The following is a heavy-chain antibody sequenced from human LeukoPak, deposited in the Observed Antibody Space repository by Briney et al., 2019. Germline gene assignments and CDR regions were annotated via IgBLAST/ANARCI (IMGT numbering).Heavy chain of an antibody. J-gene: IGHJ4*02. CDR3: AQDGYYVSLYYLDY. CDR2: LQYDGSNK. V-gene: IGHV3-30*02. Sequence: GGSLRLSCAASGFTFSSYGMHWVRQAPGKGLEWVAFLQYDGSNKYYADSVKGRFTISRDSSKDTLYLQMNSLRAEDTAVYYCAQDGYYVSLYYLDYWGQGTLVTVSS. CDR1: GFTFSSYG. D-gene: IGHD3-10*02.